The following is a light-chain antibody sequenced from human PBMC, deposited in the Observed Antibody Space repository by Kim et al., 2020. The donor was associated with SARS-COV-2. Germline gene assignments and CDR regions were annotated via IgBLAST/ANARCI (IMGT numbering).Light chain of an antibody. V-gene: IGKV1-5*03. J-gene: IGKJ4*01. CDR1: QSMSTW. CDR2: KAS. CDR3: QQYETYSA. Sequence: DIQMTQSPSTLSASVGDRVTITCRASQSMSTWLAWYQQKPGKAPKILISKASSLESGVPSRFSGSGSGTEFTLTISSLQPDDFATYYCQQYETYSAFGGGTKVDIK.